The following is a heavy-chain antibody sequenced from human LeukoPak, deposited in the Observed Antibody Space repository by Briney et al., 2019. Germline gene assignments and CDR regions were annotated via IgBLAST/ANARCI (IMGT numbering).Heavy chain of an antibody. CDR1: GYTFSSYY. J-gene: IGHJ3*02. D-gene: IGHD1-7*01. Sequence: ASVKVSCEASGYTFSSYYIHWVRQAPGQGREWKGIINPSGGSTTYAQKFQGRVTMTRVTSTSTVYMELSSLRSEDTAIYYCARKPRTTRLTSGQDDAFDICGQRTMVTVSS. CDR3: ARKPRTTRLTSGQDDAFDI. CDR2: INPSGGST. V-gene: IGHV1-46*01.